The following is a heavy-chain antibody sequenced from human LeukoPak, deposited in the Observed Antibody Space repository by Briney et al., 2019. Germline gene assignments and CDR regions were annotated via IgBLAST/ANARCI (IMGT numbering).Heavy chain of an antibody. CDR2: INTNAGNP. J-gene: IGHJ1*01. Sequence: ASVKVSCKASGYTFTSHAMNWVRQAPGQGLEWMGWINTNAGNPTYAQGFTGRFVFSLDTSVSTAYLQISSLKAEDTAVYYCARDTGYYDSSGYYQEYFQHWGQGTLVTVSS. CDR1: GYTFTSHA. D-gene: IGHD3-22*01. CDR3: ARDTGYYDSSGYYQEYFQH. V-gene: IGHV7-4-1*02.